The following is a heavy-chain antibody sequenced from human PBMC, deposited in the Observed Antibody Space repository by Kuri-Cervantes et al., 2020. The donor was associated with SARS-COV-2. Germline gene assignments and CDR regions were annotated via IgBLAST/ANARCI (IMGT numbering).Heavy chain of an antibody. J-gene: IGHJ3*02. CDR2: ISGSGGST. CDR1: GFTFSSYA. Sequence: GGSLRLSCAAFGFTFSSYAMSWVRQTPGKGLEWVSTISGSGGSTYYADSVKGRFTISRDNSKNTLYLQMNSLRAEDTAVYYCARPQGYCSGGSCPDAFDIWGQGTMVTVSS. V-gene: IGHV3-23*01. CDR3: ARPQGYCSGGSCPDAFDI. D-gene: IGHD2-15*01.